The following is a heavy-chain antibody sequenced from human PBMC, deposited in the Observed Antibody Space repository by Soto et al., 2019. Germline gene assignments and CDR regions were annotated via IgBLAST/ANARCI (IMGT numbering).Heavy chain of an antibody. CDR2: ISPYDGNT. Sequence: HVQLVQSGAEVKNPGASLKVSCKASGYTFISYGVSWVRQAPGQGLEWLGWISPYDGNTNYSQKFQGRITMTTDTSTSTVYLDLRRLRTDDTAVYYWAIDLTKWLTDAFDIWGPGTMVVGSS. CDR1: GYTFISYG. V-gene: IGHV1-18*01. D-gene: IGHD5-12*01. CDR3: AIDLTKWLTDAFDI. J-gene: IGHJ3*02.